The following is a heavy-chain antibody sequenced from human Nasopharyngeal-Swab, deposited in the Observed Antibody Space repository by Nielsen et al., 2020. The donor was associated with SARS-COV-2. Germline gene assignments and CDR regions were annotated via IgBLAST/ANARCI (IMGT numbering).Heavy chain of an antibody. Sequence: GSLRLSCTVSGYSISSGYYWGWIRQPPGPGLEWIGSIYHSGSTYYNPSLKSRVTISVDTSKNQFSLKLSSVTAADTAVYYCARDTQTYYDSSGYQDYWGQGTLVTVSS. CDR3: ARDTQTYYDSSGYQDY. CDR2: IYHSGST. D-gene: IGHD3-22*01. CDR1: GYSISSGYY. V-gene: IGHV4-38-2*02. J-gene: IGHJ4*02.